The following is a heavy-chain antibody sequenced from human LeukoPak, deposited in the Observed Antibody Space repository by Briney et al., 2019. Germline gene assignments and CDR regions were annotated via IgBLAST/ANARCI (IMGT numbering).Heavy chain of an antibody. CDR1: GFTFSSYA. CDR3: AKVRYYYDSSGYLDY. V-gene: IGHV3-23*01. Sequence: GGSLRLSCAASGFTFSSYAMHWVRQAPGKGLEWVSAISGSGGSTYYADSVKGRFTISRNNSKNTLYLQMNSLRAEDTAVYYCAKVRYYYDSSGYLDYWGQGTLVTVSS. CDR2: ISGSGGST. D-gene: IGHD3-22*01. J-gene: IGHJ4*02.